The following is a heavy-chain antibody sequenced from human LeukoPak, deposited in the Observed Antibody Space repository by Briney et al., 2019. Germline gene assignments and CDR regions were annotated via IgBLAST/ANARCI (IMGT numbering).Heavy chain of an antibody. CDR3: AKSHQWLAFYYFDY. CDR1: GFTFSSYG. Sequence: GGSLRLSCAASGFTFSSYGMHWVRQAPGKGLEWVAVIWYDGSNKYYADSVKGRFTISRDNSKNTLYLQMNSLRAEDTAVYYCAKSHQWLAFYYFDYWGQGTLVTVSS. J-gene: IGHJ4*02. D-gene: IGHD6-19*01. V-gene: IGHV3-33*06. CDR2: IWYDGSNK.